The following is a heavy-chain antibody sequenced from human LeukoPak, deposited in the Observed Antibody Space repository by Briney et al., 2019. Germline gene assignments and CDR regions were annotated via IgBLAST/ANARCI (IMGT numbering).Heavy chain of an antibody. CDR1: GFTFTSYG. CDR2: ISYDGSDK. J-gene: IGHJ4*02. V-gene: IGHV3-30*18. Sequence: QSGGSLRLSCAASGFTFTSYGMHWVRQAPGKGLEWVAVISYDGSDKSYADSVKGRFTISRDNSKNTLYLQMNSLRAEDTAVYYCAKDREYSSSCTDYWGQGTLVTVSS. D-gene: IGHD6-13*01. CDR3: AKDREYSSSCTDY.